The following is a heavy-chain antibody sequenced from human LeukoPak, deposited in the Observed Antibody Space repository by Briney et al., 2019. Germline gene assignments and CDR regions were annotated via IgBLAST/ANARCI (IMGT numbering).Heavy chain of an antibody. V-gene: IGHV1-2*02. CDR3: GSDSSAYPDYYFEY. CDR1: GYTFTDSY. CDR2: INPNSGGT. J-gene: IGHJ4*02. Sequence: PGASVKVSCKASGYTFTDSYMHWVRQAPGQGLEWMGWINPNSGGTDYAQKFQGRVTMTRDTSISTAYMDLSRLRSDDTAVYSRGSDSSAYPDYYFEYWGQGTLVTVSS. D-gene: IGHD3-22*01.